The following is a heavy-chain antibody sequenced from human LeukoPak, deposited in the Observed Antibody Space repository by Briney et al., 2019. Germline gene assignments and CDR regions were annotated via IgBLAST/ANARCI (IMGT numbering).Heavy chain of an antibody. CDR1: DYSISSVYS. J-gene: IGHJ4*02. Sequence: SETLSLTSAVSDYSISSVYSWGWFRRPPGKGLEWIGSIYDSGITDYNQSLKIRVTISVDTSKKQFSLKLSSVTAADTAVYSCERNESSGDFDSWGQGALVTVSS. CDR3: ERNESSGDFDS. D-gene: IGHD2-15*01. CDR2: IYDSGIT. V-gene: IGHV4-38-2*01.